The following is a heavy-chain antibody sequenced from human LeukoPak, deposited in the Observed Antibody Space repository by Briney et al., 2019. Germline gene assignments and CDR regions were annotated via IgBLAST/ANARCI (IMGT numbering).Heavy chain of an antibody. D-gene: IGHD5-18*01. V-gene: IGHV4-59*01. CDR2: ITHNGTT. CDR3: ATTPCARQLPSYFDY. Sequence: PSQILSLTCRVSGGSISGSCWSWIRQSPAMGXXXXXYITHNGTTRFNPSLHSRATLSIDTSKNQFSLNLRSVTAADTAIYYCATTPCARQLPSYFDYWGQGNLVTVSS. CDR1: GGSISGSC. J-gene: IGHJ4*02.